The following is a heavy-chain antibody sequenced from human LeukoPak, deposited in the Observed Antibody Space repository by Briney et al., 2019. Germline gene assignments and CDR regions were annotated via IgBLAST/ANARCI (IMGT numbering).Heavy chain of an antibody. CDR1: GYTFTSYG. CDR2: ISAYNGNT. D-gene: IGHD3-9*01. Sequence: SVKVSCKASGYTFTSYGISWVRQAPGQGLEWMGWISAYNGNTNYAQKLQGRVTMTTDTSTSTAYMELRSLRSDDMAVYYCAREGLRYFDWPDDAFDIWGQGTMVTVSS. J-gene: IGHJ3*02. V-gene: IGHV1-18*03. CDR3: AREGLRYFDWPDDAFDI.